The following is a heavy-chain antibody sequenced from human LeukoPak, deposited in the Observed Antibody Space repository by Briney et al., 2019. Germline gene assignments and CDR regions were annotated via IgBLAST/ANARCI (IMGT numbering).Heavy chain of an antibody. V-gene: IGHV4-4*02. CDR1: GGSISSSSW. CDR2: INYSGST. CDR3: ARGYYYYYMDV. Sequence: PSETLSPTRAVSGGSISSSSWWSWVRQPPGKGLEWIGYINYSGSTNYNPSLKSRVTISVDTSKNQFSLKLSSVTAADTAVYYCARGYYYYYMDVWGKGTTVTVSS. J-gene: IGHJ6*03.